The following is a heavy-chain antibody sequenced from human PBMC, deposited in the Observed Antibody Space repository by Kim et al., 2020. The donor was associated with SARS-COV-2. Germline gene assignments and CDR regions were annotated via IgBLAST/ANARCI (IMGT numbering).Heavy chain of an antibody. CDR3: AADVAGYSSSWYNFDY. V-gene: IGHV1-58*01. CDR2: IVVGSGNT. D-gene: IGHD6-13*01. Sequence: SVKVSCKASGFTFNNSAVQWVRQARGHRLEWIGWIVVGSGNTNSAQKFQERVTITRDMSTSTAYMELSSLRSEDTAVYYCAADVAGYSSSWYNFDYWGQGTLVTVSS. J-gene: IGHJ4*02. CDR1: GFTFNNSA.